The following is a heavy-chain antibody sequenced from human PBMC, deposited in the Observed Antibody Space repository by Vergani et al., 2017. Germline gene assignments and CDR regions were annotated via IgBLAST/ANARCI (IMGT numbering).Heavy chain of an antibody. CDR3: ARVNTGTNGPLYYHFYNGV. D-gene: IGHD1-14*01. J-gene: IGHJ6*02. CDR2: IDHTGRP. CDR1: GGSFTSYH. Sequence: QVQLQQWGGGLLKPSETLSLTCVVNGGSFTSYHWTWIRQSPGEGLEWVGDIDHTGRPDYNPSLKSRLTMSVDKSRNQFSLTLNSVTATDTAIYFCARVNTGTNGPLYYHFYNGVRGQGTAVTVS. V-gene: IGHV4-34*01.